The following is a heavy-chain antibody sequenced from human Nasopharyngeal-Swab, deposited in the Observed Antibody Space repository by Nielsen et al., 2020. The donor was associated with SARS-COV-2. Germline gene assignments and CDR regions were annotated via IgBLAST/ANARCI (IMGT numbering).Heavy chain of an antibody. Sequence: GGSLRLSCAASGFTFSSYSIHWVRQAPGKGLEWVAVISYDGSNKYYTDSVKGRFTISRDNSKNTLYLQMNSLRAEDTVVYYCARVAPVAGTGFDYWGQGTLVTVSS. CDR3: ARVAPVAGTGFDY. J-gene: IGHJ4*02. V-gene: IGHV3-30*04. CDR1: GFTFSSYS. CDR2: ISYDGSNK. D-gene: IGHD6-19*01.